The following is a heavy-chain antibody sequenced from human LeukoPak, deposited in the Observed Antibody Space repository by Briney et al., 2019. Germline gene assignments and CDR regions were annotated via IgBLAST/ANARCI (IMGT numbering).Heavy chain of an antibody. CDR3: ARVRPRYNWNDGINWFDP. Sequence: ASVKVSFKASGYTFTSYGISWVRQAPGQGLEWMGWISAYNGNTNYAQKLQGRVTMTTDTSTSTAYMELRSLRSDDTAVYYCARVRPRYNWNDGINWFDPWGQGTLVTVSS. D-gene: IGHD1-1*01. J-gene: IGHJ5*02. V-gene: IGHV1-18*04. CDR2: ISAYNGNT. CDR1: GYTFTSYG.